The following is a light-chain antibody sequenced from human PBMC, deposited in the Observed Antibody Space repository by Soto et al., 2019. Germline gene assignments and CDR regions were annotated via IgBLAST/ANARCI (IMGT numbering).Light chain of an antibody. J-gene: IGKJ2*01. V-gene: IGKV1-5*01. CDR1: QSISTW. CDR2: DAS. CDR3: QQYNSYPYT. Sequence: DIQMTQSPSTVSASVGDAVTITCRASQSISTWLAWYQQKPGKAPNLLIYDASTLESGGPSGFSGSGSGTEFTLTISGLQPDDSATYYCQQYNSYPYTFGQGTKLEIK.